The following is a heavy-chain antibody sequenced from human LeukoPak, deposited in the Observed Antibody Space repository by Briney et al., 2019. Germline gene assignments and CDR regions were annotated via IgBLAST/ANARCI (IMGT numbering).Heavy chain of an antibody. V-gene: IGHV3-21*01. CDR1: GFTFSSYS. CDR2: ISSSSIYI. CDR3: ARTYVGARTGLGY. D-gene: IGHD1-26*01. J-gene: IGHJ4*02. Sequence: WGSLRLSCAASGFTFSSYSMNWVRQAPGKGLEWVSFISSSSIYIYYADSVKGRFTISRDNAKNSLYLQMNSLRAEDTAVYYCARTYVGARTGLGYWGQGPVLSVSS.